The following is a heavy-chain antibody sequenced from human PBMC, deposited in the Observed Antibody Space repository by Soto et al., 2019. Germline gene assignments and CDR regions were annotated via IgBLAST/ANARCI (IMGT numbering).Heavy chain of an antibody. D-gene: IGHD3-10*01. CDR3: ARRPGMVRVTQFDY. V-gene: IGHV4-34*01. CDR1: GGSFSGYY. CDR2: INHSGST. J-gene: IGHJ4*02. Sequence: QVQLQQWGAGLLKPSETLSLTCAVYGGSFSGYYWSWIRQPPGKGLEWIGEINHSGSTNYNPSLKSRVTISVDTSKYQFSLKLSSVTAADTAVYYCARRPGMVRVTQFDYWGQGTLVTVSS.